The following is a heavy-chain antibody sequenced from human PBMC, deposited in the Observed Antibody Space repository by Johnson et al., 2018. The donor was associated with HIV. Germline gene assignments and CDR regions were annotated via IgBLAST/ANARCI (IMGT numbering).Heavy chain of an antibody. D-gene: IGHD3-22*01. J-gene: IGHJ3*02. CDR3: AREGRDYYESSWAFGI. CDR2: IKQDGSEK. V-gene: IGHV3-7*05. CDR1: GFTFSSYW. Sequence: VQLVESGGGLVQPGGSLRLSCAASGFTFSSYWMNWVRQAPGTGLEWVANIKQDGSEKYYVDSVKGRFTISRDNAKNSLYLQMNSLSAEDTAVYYCAREGRDYYESSWAFGIWGQGTMGTVSS.